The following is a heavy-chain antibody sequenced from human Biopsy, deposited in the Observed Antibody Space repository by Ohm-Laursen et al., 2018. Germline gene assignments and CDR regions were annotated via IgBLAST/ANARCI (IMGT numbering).Heavy chain of an antibody. CDR1: GGSVSSNTDY. CDR2: IFYTGII. Sequence: GTLSLTCTVSGGSVSSNTDYWAWLRQPPGKGLEWIGSIFYTGIIFYNPSLKSRVSISVDTSKNQFSLKLNSVTASDTALYYCARHPTGFWFDPWGQGTLAIVSS. V-gene: IGHV4-39*01. J-gene: IGHJ5*02. CDR3: ARHPTGFWFDP.